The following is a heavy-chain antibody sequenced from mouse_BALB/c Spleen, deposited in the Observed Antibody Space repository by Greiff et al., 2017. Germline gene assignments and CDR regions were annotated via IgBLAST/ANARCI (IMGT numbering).Heavy chain of an antibody. Sequence: EVKLVESGGGLVKPGGSLKLSCAASGFTFSSYAMSWVRQTPEKRLEWVASISSGGSTYYPDSVKGRFTISRDNARNILYLQMSSLRSEDTAMYYCAILYYGSSGAMDYWGQGTSVTVSS. CDR1: GFTFSSYA. J-gene: IGHJ4*01. V-gene: IGHV5-6-5*01. CDR3: AILYYGSSGAMDY. D-gene: IGHD2-1*01. CDR2: ISSGGST.